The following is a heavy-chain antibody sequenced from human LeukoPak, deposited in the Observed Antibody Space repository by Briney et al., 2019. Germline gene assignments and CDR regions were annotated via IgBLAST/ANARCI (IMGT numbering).Heavy chain of an antibody. CDR3: ARGGGLRYCTSTSCSIQNPFDY. CDR1: GYTFTSYG. Sequence: ASVKVSCKASGYTFTSYGISWVRQAPGQGLEWMGWISAYNGNTNYAQKLQGRVTMTTDTSTSTAYMELRSLRSDDTAVYYCARGGGLRYCTSTSCSIQNPFDYWGQGTLVTVSS. J-gene: IGHJ4*02. D-gene: IGHD2-2*01. V-gene: IGHV1-18*01. CDR2: ISAYNGNT.